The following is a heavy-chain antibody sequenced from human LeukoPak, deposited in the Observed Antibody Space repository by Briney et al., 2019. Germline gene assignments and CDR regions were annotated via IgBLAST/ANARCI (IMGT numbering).Heavy chain of an antibody. D-gene: IGHD5-18*01. Sequence: ASVKVSCKASGYIFIDCYIHWMRQAPGQGLEWMGWINPNSGGTNYAQKFQGRVTVTSDTSITTAYMELSRLTSDDTAIYYCARFIQLSDRGWFDPWAQGTLVTVSS. CDR2: INPNSGGT. CDR3: ARFIQLSDRGWFDP. CDR1: GYIFIDCY. V-gene: IGHV1-2*02. J-gene: IGHJ5*02.